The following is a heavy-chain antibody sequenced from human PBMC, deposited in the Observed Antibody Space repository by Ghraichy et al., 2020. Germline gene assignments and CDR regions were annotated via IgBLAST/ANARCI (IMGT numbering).Heavy chain of an antibody. CDR2: IYSQGGT. CDR3: ARDRHCSGGRCYSL. V-gene: IGHV3-53*01. D-gene: IGHD2-15*01. CDR1: GFTVSNNY. Sequence: GGSLRLSCAASGFTVSNNYMRWVRQASGKGLEWVSLIYSQGGTDYAESVKGRFTISRDNSKNILYLQMNSLRAEDTAIYYCARDRHCSGGRCYSLWGQGTLVTVSS. J-gene: IGHJ4*02.